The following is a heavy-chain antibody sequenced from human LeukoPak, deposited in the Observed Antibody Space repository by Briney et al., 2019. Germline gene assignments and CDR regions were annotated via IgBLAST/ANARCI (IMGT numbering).Heavy chain of an antibody. CDR1: GFIFSSYS. CDR2: ISSSSSYI. Sequence: GGSLRLSCAASGFIFSSYSMNWVRQAPGKGLEWVSCISSSSSYIYYADSVKGRFTISRDNSKNTLYLQMNSLRAEDTAVYYCAKGVGYYYYMDVWGKGTTVTVSS. V-gene: IGHV3-21*04. J-gene: IGHJ6*03. CDR3: AKGVGYYYYMDV.